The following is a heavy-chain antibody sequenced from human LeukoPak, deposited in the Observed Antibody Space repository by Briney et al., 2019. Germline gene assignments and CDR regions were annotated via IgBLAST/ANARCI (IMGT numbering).Heavy chain of an antibody. D-gene: IGHD3-3*01. CDR2: ILSSGSTI. J-gene: IGHJ4*02. Sequence: GGXLRLSCAASGFTFSTYNMNWVGQAPGKGLLWLSYILSSGSTIYYAVSVKGRFTISRDNAKNSLYLQMNTLRAEDTAVYYCARDFLEDSYWGQGTLVTVSS. V-gene: IGHV3-48*01. CDR3: ARDFLEDSY. CDR1: GFTFSTYN.